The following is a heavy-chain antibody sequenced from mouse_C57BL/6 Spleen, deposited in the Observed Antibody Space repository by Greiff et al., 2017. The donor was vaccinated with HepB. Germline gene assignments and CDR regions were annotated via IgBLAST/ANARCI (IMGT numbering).Heavy chain of an antibody. J-gene: IGHJ2*01. CDR2: ISSGGSYT. CDR1: GFTFSSYG. CDR3: AREKGDYFDY. V-gene: IGHV5-6*01. Sequence: DVQLVESGGDLVKPGGSLKLSCAASGFTFSSYGMSWVRQTPDKRLEWVATISSGGSYTYYPDSVKGRFTISRDNAKNTLYLQMSSLKSEDTAMYYCAREKGDYFDYWGQGTTLTVSS.